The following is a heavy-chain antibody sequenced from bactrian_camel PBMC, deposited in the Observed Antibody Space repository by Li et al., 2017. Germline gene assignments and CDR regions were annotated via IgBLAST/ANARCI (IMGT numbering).Heavy chain of an antibody. CDR1: GYDYSTWC. Sequence: HVQLVESGGGSVQDGGSLRLSCVASGYDYSTWCMGWFRQAPGKEREGVAAMDSDGEVSYADSVKGRFTISRDNTKNTLFLQMNSLKTEDTGVYYCATIRRRSYGGTWWGDGMDYWGKGTQVTVS. CDR2: MDSDGEV. V-gene: IGHV3S26*01. J-gene: IGHJ7*01. D-gene: IGHD6*01.